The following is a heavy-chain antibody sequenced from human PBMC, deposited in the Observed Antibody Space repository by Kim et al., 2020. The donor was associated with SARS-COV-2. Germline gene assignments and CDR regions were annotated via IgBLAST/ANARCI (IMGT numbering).Heavy chain of an antibody. V-gene: IGHV4-34*01. CDR1: GGSFSGFY. J-gene: IGHJ4*02. Sequence: SETLSLTCAVYGGSFSGFYWSWIRQPPGRGLEWIGEINHIGRTNYNPSLKSRVTISVDTSRSQFSLKLTSVTAADTAVYYCSRRLSNNSGSGSHYCDLWGQGTLVTVSS. CDR3: SRRLSNNSGSGSHYCDL. CDR2: INHIGRT. D-gene: IGHD3-10*01.